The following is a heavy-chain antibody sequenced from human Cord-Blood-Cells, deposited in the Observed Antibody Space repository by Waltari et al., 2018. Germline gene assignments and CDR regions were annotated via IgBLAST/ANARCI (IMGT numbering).Heavy chain of an antibody. CDR1: GYTFTSYD. CDR2: MNADSGNT. CDR3: ARADYYGSGSYYAFDI. D-gene: IGHD3-10*01. Sequence: QVQLVQSGAEVKKPGASVKVSCKASGYTFTSYDINWVRQATGQGLEWMGWMNADSGNTGYPQNFQGRVTMTRNTSISTAYVELSSLRSEDTAVYYCARADYYGSGSYYAFDIWGQGTMVTVAS. J-gene: IGHJ3*02. V-gene: IGHV1-8*01.